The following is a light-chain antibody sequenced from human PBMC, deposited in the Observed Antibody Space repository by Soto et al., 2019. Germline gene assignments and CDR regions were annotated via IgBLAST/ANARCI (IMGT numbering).Light chain of an antibody. CDR1: QSVSSN. J-gene: IGKJ2*01. CDR2: GAS. CDR3: QQYNNWAPYT. V-gene: IGKV3-15*01. Sequence: EIVMTQSPATLSVSPGERATLSCRASQSVSSNLAWYQQKPGQAPRLLIYGASTRATGIPASFSGSGSVTEFTLTISSLQSEDVAVYYCQQYNNWAPYTFGQGTKLEIK.